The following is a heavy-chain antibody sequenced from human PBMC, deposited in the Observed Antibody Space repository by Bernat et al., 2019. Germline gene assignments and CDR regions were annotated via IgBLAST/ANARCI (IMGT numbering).Heavy chain of an antibody. CDR2: ISSSSSTI. CDR1: GFTFSSYS. V-gene: IGHV3-48*01. CDR3: ARGPVRFWELLGVASDY. Sequence: EVQLVESGGGLVQPGGSLRLSCAASGFTFSSYSMNWVRQAPGKGLEWVSYISSSSSTIYYADSVKGRFTISRDNAKNSLYLQMNSLRAEDTAVYYCARGPVRFWELLGVASDYWGQGTLVTVSS. D-gene: IGHD3-10*01. J-gene: IGHJ4*02.